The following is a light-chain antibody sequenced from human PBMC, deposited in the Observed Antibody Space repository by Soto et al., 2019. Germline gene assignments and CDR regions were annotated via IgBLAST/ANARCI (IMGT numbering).Light chain of an antibody. CDR3: MQALQTPIT. Sequence: DIVITQSPLSLPFTPLDPSSISCRSSQSLLHSNGYNYLDWYLQKPGQSPQLLIYLGSNRASGVPDRFSGSGSGTDFTLKISRVEAEDVGVYYCMQALQTPITFGQGTRLEIK. J-gene: IGKJ5*01. V-gene: IGKV2-28*01. CDR2: LGS. CDR1: QSLLHSNGYNY.